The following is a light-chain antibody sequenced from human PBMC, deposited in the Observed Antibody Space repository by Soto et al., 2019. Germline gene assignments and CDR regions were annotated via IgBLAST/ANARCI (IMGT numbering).Light chain of an antibody. CDR2: RND. CDR1: SSNVGVNF. CDR3: AAWDDSLRGRV. V-gene: IGLV1-47*01. Sequence: QSVLTQPPSASGTPGQRVTISCSGSSSNVGVNFVYWYQHLPGTAPKLLIYRNDQRPSGVPARFSGSKSGTSSSLAISGLRYEDEADYYCAAWDDSLRGRVFGTGTKVTVL. J-gene: IGLJ1*01.